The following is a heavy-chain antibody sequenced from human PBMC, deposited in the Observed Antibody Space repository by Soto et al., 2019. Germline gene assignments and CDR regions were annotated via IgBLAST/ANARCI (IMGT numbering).Heavy chain of an antibody. CDR3: ARGGGEVVVVWAAAFDI. CDR1: VYTFTSYA. V-gene: IGHV1-3*01. Sequence: SVKVSCKAFVYTFTSYAMHWVRQAPGQRLEWMGWINAGNGNTKYSQKFQGRVTITRDTSASTAYMELSSLRSEETAVYYCARGGGEVVVVWAAAFDIWGQGTMVTVS. J-gene: IGHJ3*02. D-gene: IGHD2-15*01. CDR2: INAGNGNT.